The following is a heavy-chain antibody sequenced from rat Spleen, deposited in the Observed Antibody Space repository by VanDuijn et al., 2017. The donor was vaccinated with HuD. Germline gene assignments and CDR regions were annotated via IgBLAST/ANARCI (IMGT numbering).Heavy chain of an antibody. CDR1: GFTFSDYY. CDR3: VRQGYLRDWYFDF. D-gene: IGHD2-5*01. Sequence: EVQLVESDGGLVQPGRSLKLSCATSGFTFSDYYMAWGRQAPKKGLDWVATISYDCSTTYYRDSVKGRFTISRDDGKSTLYLEMDSLRSEDMATYYCVRQGYLRDWYFDFWGPGTMDTVSS. J-gene: IGHJ1*01. CDR2: ISYDCSTT. V-gene: IGHV5-7*01.